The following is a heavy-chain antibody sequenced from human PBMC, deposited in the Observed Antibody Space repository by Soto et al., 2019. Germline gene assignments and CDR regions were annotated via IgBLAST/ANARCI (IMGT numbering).Heavy chain of an antibody. CDR1: GGSISSGGYS. CDR3: ARESYYDYVWGSYRAFDI. J-gene: IGHJ3*02. CDR2: IYHSGSI. Sequence: SETLSLTCAVSGGSISSGGYSWSWIRQPPGKGLEGIGYIYHSGSIYYNPSLKSRVTISVDRSKNQFSLKLSSVTAADTALYYCARESYYDYVWGSYRAFDIWGQGTMVTVSS. D-gene: IGHD3-16*02. V-gene: IGHV4-30-2*01.